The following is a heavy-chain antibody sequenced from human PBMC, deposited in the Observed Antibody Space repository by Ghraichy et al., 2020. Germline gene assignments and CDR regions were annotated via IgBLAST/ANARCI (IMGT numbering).Heavy chain of an antibody. D-gene: IGHD2-2*01. J-gene: IGHJ4*02. CDR2: IYYSGST. Sequence: SETLSLTCTVSGGSISSSSYYWGWIRQPPGKGLEWIGSIYYSGSTYYNPSLKSRVTISVDTSKNQFSLKLSSVTAADTAVYYCARQRGRGFVVVPAALYYFDYWGQGTLVTVSS. CDR1: GGSISSSSYY. V-gene: IGHV4-39*01. CDR3: ARQRGRGFVVVPAALYYFDY.